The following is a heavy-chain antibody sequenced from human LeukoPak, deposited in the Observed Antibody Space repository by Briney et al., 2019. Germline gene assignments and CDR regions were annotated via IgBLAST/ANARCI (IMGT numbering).Heavy chain of an antibody. Sequence: PGGSLRLSCAASGFTFSSYAMHWVRQAPGKGLEWVAVISYDGSNKYYADSVKGRFTIARDNSKNTLYLQMNSLRAEDTDVYYCASGIAAADPSYYFDYWGQGTLVTVSS. V-gene: IGHV3-30-3*01. CDR1: GFTFSSYA. D-gene: IGHD6-13*01. J-gene: IGHJ4*02. CDR3: ASGIAAADPSYYFDY. CDR2: ISYDGSNK.